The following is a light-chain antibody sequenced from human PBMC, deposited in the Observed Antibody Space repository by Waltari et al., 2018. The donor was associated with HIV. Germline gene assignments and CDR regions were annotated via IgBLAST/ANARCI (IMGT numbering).Light chain of an antibody. V-gene: IGKV3-15*01. J-gene: IGKJ4*01. Sequence: EIVMAQSPVTLSVSPGERATLSCRASQSIRSNLAWYQQKPGQAPRLLIYGASTRATGIPARFSGSGSGTEFTLTISSLQSEDFAVYYCQQYNNWPLTFAGGTKVEIK. CDR3: QQYNNWPLT. CDR1: QSIRSN. CDR2: GAS.